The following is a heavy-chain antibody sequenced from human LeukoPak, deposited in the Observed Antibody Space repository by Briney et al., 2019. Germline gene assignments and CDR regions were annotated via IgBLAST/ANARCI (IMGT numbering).Heavy chain of an antibody. Sequence: SETLSLTCTVSGGSISSYYWSWIRQPPGKGLEWIGYIYYSGSTNYNPSLKSRVTISVDTSKNQFSLKLSSVTAADTAVYYCARAAAMALDYYYYYMDVWGKGTTVTVSS. V-gene: IGHV4-59*01. CDR3: ARAAAMALDYYYYYMDV. D-gene: IGHD2-2*01. CDR1: GGSISSYY. J-gene: IGHJ6*03. CDR2: IYYSGST.